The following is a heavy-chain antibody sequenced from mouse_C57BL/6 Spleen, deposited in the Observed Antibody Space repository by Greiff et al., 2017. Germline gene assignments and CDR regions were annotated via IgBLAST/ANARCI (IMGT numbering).Heavy chain of an antibody. CDR1: GYTFTSYW. D-gene: IGHD3-2*02. CDR3: AITDSSSYAMDY. J-gene: IGHJ4*01. CDR2: IHPSDSET. Sequence: QVQLQQPGAELVKPGASVKVSCKASGYTFTSYWMHWVKQRPGQGLEWIGRIHPSDSETNYNQKFKGKATLTVDKSSSTAYMQLSSLTSEDSAVYDCAITDSSSYAMDYWGQGTSVTVSS. V-gene: IGHV1-74*01.